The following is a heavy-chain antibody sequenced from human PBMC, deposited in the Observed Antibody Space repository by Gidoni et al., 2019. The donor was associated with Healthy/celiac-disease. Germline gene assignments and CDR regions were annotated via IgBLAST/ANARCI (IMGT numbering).Heavy chain of an antibody. Sequence: QVQLVESGGGLVKPGGSLRHSCAASGFTFSDYYMSWSRQAPGKGLEWVSYISSSGSTIYYADSVKGRFTSSRDNAKNSLYLQMNSPRAEDTAVYYCARDWYDILTGYPYYTYGMDVWGQGTTVTVSS. V-gene: IGHV3-11*01. CDR2: ISSSGSTI. J-gene: IGHJ6*02. CDR3: ARDWYDILTGYPYYTYGMDV. CDR1: GFTFSDYY. D-gene: IGHD3-9*01.